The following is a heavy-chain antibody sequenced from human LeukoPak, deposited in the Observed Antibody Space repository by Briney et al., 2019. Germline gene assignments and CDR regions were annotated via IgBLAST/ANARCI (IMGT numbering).Heavy chain of an antibody. CDR3: ARGAFTVRGLIDY. CDR1: GFTFSNYW. V-gene: IGHV3-74*01. CDR2: IDSDGRTT. Sequence: PGGSLRLSCAASGFTFSNYWMHWVRQAPGKGLVWVSRIDSDGRTTSYADSVKGRFTFSRDNAQNTLYLEMNSLRAEDTAVYYCARGAFTVRGLIDYWGQGTLVTVSS. J-gene: IGHJ4*02. D-gene: IGHD3-10*01.